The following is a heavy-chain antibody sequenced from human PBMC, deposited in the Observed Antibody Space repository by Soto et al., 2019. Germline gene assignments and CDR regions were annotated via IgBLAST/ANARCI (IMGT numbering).Heavy chain of an antibody. Sequence: ASVKVSCKASGGTFSSYAISWVRQAPGQGLEWMGGIIPIFGTANYAQKFQGRVTITADESTSTAYMELSSLRSEDTAVYYCATMATIKGASFDYWGQGTLVTVYS. CDR3: ATMATIKGASFDY. CDR2: IIPIFGTA. D-gene: IGHD5-12*01. J-gene: IGHJ4*02. V-gene: IGHV1-69*13. CDR1: GGTFSSYA.